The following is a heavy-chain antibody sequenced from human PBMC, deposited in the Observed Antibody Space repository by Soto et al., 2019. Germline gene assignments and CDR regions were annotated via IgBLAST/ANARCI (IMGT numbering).Heavy chain of an antibody. Sequence: PAKASWKAPGFTFTSSAVRWVRQARGQRLEWIGWIVVGSGNTNYAQKFQERVTITRDMSTSTAYMELSSLRSEDTAVYYCAAVRRSRDYWGQGTLVTVSS. V-gene: IGHV1-58*01. CDR1: GFTFTSSA. J-gene: IGHJ4*02. D-gene: IGHD3-10*01. CDR3: AAVRRSRDY. CDR2: IVVGSGNT.